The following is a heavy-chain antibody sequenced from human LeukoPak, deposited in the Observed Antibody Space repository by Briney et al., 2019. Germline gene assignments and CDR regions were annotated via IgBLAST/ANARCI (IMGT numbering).Heavy chain of an antibody. CDR1: GFSLSTSGVG. CDR3: EHRGGGVYSSSETQAWFDP. CDR2: IYWNDDK. Sequence: SGPTLVNPTQTLTLTCTFSGFSLSTSGVGVGWIRQPPGKPLEWLALIYWNDDKRYTPSLKSRLTITKDTSKNQVVLTMTNMDPVETAKYSVEHRGGGVYSSSETQAWFDPWGQGTLVTVSS. D-gene: IGHD6-13*01. V-gene: IGHV2-5*01. J-gene: IGHJ5*02.